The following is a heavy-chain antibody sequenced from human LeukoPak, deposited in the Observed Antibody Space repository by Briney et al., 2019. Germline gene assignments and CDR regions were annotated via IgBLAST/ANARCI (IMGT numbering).Heavy chain of an antibody. CDR1: GYTFSGHY. CDR3: ALNRRSIAAAGTDGDYYFDY. Sequence: ASVKVSCKASGYTFSGHYLHWVRQAPGQGLEWMGWINPNSAGTNYAQNFQGWVTMTRDTSISTAYMELSRLRSDDTAVYYCALNRRSIAAAGTDGDYYFDYWGQGTLVTVSS. CDR2: INPNSAGT. J-gene: IGHJ4*02. V-gene: IGHV1-2*04. D-gene: IGHD6-13*01.